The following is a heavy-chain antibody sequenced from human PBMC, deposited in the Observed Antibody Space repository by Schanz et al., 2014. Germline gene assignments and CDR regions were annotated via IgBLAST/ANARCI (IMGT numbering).Heavy chain of an antibody. J-gene: IGHJ4*02. Sequence: EIHLVESGGGLVMPGGSLRLSCAASGFTFRSHGMHWVRQAPGKGLEWVANIKQDGSEKFYVDSVKGRFTISRDNAKNALYLQMNSLRAEDTAVYYCAKGRMTATNFFDYWGQGTLVTVSS. CDR2: IKQDGSEK. CDR3: AKGRMTATNFFDY. V-gene: IGHV3-7*01. CDR1: GFTFRSHG. D-gene: IGHD1-7*01.